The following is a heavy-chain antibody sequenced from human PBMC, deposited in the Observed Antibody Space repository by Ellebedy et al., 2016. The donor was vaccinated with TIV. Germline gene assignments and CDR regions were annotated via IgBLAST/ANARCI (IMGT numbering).Heavy chain of an antibody. Sequence: MPSETLSLTCTVSGGPISSHYWSWIRQPPGKGLEWIGLIHSSGTTNYNPSLKSRVALSVDASNKQFALNLDSVTAADTAVYYCAGGTGWLPDNWGQGTLVIVSS. CDR2: IHSSGTT. D-gene: IGHD6-19*01. J-gene: IGHJ4*02. V-gene: IGHV4-59*11. CDR3: AGGTGWLPDN. CDR1: GGPISSHY.